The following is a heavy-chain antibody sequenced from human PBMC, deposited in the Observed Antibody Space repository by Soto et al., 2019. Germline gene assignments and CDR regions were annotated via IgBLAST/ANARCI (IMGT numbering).Heavy chain of an antibody. V-gene: IGHV4-4*02. CDR2: IYHSGST. CDR3: ARVHSVRGTLSY. Sequence: QVQLQESGPGLVKPSGTLSLTCAVSGGSISSSNWWSWVRQPPGKGLEWIGEIYHSGSTNYNPSLKSRXXIXVAXSKNQFSLKLSSVTAADTAVYYCARVHSVRGTLSYWGQGTLVTVSS. J-gene: IGHJ4*02. D-gene: IGHD3-10*01. CDR1: GGSISSSNW.